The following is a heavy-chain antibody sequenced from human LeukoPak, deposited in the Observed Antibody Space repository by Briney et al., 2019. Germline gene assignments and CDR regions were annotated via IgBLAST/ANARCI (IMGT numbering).Heavy chain of an antibody. Sequence: PSETLSLTCTVSGGSISSSSYYWGWIRQPPGKGLEWIGSIYYSGSTYYNPSLKSRVTISVDTSKNQFSLKLSSVTAADTAVYYCAGDITMVRGGIIDYWGQGTLVTVSS. J-gene: IGHJ4*02. D-gene: IGHD3-10*01. V-gene: IGHV4-39*07. CDR3: AGDITMVRGGIIDY. CDR1: GGSISSSSYY. CDR2: IYYSGST.